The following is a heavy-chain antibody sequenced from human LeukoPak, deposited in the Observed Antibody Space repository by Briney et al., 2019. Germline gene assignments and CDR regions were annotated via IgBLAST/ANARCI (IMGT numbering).Heavy chain of an antibody. CDR2: IYYSGST. D-gene: IGHD2-15*01. Sequence: SETLSLTCTVSGGSISSSSYYWGWIRQPPGKGLEWIGYIYYSGSTNYNPSLKSRVTISVDTSKNQFSLKLSSVTAADTAVYYCARGSGGSWPYRYYFDYWGQGTLVTVSS. CDR1: GGSISSSSYY. V-gene: IGHV4-61*05. CDR3: ARGSGGSWPYRYYFDY. J-gene: IGHJ4*02.